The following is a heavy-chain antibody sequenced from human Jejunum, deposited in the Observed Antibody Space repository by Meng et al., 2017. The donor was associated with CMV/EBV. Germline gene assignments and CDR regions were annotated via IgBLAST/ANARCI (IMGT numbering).Heavy chain of an antibody. CDR2: ISGSGGNT. D-gene: IGHD2-2*01. CDR3: AKVIKGDIIVVPASWNFDY. V-gene: IGHV3-23*01. Sequence: SAMCWVRQAPGKGLEWVSGISGSGGNTYYADSVKGRLTISRDNSKNTLHLQMNSLRAEDTALYFCAKVIKGDIIVVPASWNFDYWGQGTLVTVSS. J-gene: IGHJ4*02. CDR1: SA.